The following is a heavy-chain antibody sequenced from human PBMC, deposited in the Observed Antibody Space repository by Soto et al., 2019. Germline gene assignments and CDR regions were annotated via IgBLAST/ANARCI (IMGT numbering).Heavy chain of an antibody. J-gene: IGHJ5*01. CDR1: GFTFSTYA. V-gene: IGHV3-23*01. CDR3: AKGYCGGGRCYDLDNWFDS. CDR2: IGDSEGETT. Sequence: EVQLLESGGGLVQPGGSLRLSCAASGFTFSTYAMTWVRQAPGKGPEWVSRIGDSEGETTHYADSVKRRFTISRDNAKNPLYLQMNSLRVEDTAIYYCAKGYCGGGRCYDLDNWFDSWGQGTRVTVSS. D-gene: IGHD2-15*01.